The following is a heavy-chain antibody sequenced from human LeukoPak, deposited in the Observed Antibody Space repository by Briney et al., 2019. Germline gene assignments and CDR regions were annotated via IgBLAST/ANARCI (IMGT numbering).Heavy chain of an antibody. Sequence: SETLSLTCTVSGGSMSRYYWSWIRQSPGKGLEWIGYIYYSGSTNYNPSLKSRVTIAVDTSKNQFSLRLRSLTAADTAVYYCARLPGGYYFYFDQWGQGTLVTVSS. CDR3: ARLPGGYYFYFDQ. CDR1: GGSMSRYY. CDR2: IYYSGST. J-gene: IGHJ4*02. V-gene: IGHV4-59*01. D-gene: IGHD3-3*01.